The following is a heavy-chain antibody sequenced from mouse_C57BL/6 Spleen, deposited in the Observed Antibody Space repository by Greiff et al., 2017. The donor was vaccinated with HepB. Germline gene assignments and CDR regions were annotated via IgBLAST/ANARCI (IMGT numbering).Heavy chain of an antibody. Sequence: VQLQQPGAELVMPGASVKLSCKASGYTFTSYWMHWVKQRPGQGLEWIGEIDPSDSYTNYNQKFKGKSTLTVDKSSSTAYMQLSSLTSEDSAVYYCAISYDYGFAYWGQGTLVTVSA. V-gene: IGHV1-69*01. CDR1: GYTFTSYW. CDR3: AISYDYGFAY. J-gene: IGHJ3*01. D-gene: IGHD2-4*01. CDR2: IDPSDSYT.